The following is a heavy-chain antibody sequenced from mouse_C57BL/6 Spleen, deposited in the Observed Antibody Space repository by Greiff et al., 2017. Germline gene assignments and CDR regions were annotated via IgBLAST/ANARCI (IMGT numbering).Heavy chain of an antibody. CDR1: GFTFSSYG. D-gene: IGHD2-3*01. Sequence: VQLKESGGDLVKPGGSLKLSCAASGFTFSSYGMSWVRQTPDKRLEWVATISSGGSYTYYPDSVKGRFTISRDNAKNTLYLQMSSLKSEDTAMYYCARDDGYYVYYAMDYWGQGTSVTVSS. CDR2: ISSGGSYT. CDR3: ARDDGYYVYYAMDY. V-gene: IGHV5-6*01. J-gene: IGHJ4*01.